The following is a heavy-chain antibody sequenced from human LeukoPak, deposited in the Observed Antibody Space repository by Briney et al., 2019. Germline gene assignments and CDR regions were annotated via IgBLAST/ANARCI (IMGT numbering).Heavy chain of an antibody. CDR3: ARDRIPTVTTSWGYGY. CDR1: GYTFTSYY. J-gene: IGHJ4*02. D-gene: IGHD4-11*01. CDR2: INPSGGST. V-gene: IGHV1-46*01. Sequence: ASVKVSCKASGYTFTSYYMHWVRQAPGQGLEWMGIINPSGGSTSYAQKFQGRVTMTRDTSTSTVYMELSSLRSDDTAVYYCARDRIPTVTTSWGYGYWGQGTLVTVSS.